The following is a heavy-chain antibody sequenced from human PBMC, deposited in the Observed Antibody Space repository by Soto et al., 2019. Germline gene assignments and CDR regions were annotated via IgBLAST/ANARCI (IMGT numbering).Heavy chain of an antibody. Sequence: GGSLRLSCAASGFPFDAYTMHWARQAPGKGLEWVSVISWDGGVTYYTDAVRGRFTISGDNSKNSVYLQIDSLRPEDTAFYYCTKDSYDMLTGRKRYSDSWGPGTLVTVSS. CDR1: GFPFDAYT. V-gene: IGHV3-43*01. J-gene: IGHJ4*02. D-gene: IGHD3-9*01. CDR2: ISWDGGVT. CDR3: TKDSYDMLTGRKRYSDS.